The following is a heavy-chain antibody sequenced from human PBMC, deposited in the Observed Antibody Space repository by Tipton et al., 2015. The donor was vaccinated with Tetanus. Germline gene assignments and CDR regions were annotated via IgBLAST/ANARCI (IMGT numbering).Heavy chain of an antibody. J-gene: IGHJ4*02. Sequence: GSLRLSCAASGFMFSSYTMSWVRQAPGKGLECVSAIGGSGGASYYADSVKGRFTISRDNSKSTLYLQVHSPRAEDTAVYYCARDSTYLFDYWGQGTLVTVSS. CDR3: ARDSTYLFDY. CDR2: IGGSGGAS. D-gene: IGHD2-2*01. V-gene: IGHV3-23*01. CDR1: GFMFSSYT.